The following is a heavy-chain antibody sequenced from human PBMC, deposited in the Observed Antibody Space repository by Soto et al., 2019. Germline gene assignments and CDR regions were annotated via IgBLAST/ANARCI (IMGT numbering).Heavy chain of an antibody. CDR3: AMEDNYITPTPQDV. CDR2: ISPYSGNT. Sequence: QVQLVQSGDEVRKPGSSVKVSCKASGYIFVNYGIAWVRQAPGQELECMGWISPYSGNTHYASKLQGRLTMTTDTSTSTADMDLGRLATDDTAVYYCAMEDNYITPTPQDVWGQGNTVTVSS. J-gene: IGHJ6*02. D-gene: IGHD2-15*01. V-gene: IGHV1-18*01. CDR1: GYIFVNYG.